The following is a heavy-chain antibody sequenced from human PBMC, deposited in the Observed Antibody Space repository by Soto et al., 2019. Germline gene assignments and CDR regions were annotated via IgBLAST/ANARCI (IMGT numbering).Heavy chain of an antibody. CDR3: ARAIVATRYYYYYMDV. J-gene: IGHJ6*03. D-gene: IGHD5-12*01. CDR1: GYTFTSYG. CDR2: ISAYNGNT. V-gene: IGHV1-18*01. Sequence: GASVKVSCKTSGYTFTSYGISWVRQAPGQGLEWMGWISAYNGNTNYAQKLQGRVTMTTDTSTSTAYMELRSLRSDDTAVYYCARAIVATRYYYYYMDVWGKGTTVTV.